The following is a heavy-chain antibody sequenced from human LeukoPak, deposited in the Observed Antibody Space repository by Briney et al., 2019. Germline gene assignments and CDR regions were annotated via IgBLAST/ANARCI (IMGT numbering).Heavy chain of an antibody. CDR2: IYHSWST. J-gene: IGHJ4*02. CDR1: GASITTYY. D-gene: IGHD6-6*01. Sequence: SETLSLTCTVSGASITTYYWTWIRQPPGKGLEWIGYIYHSWSTNYNPSLKSRVTISPDTSRNQFSLRLSSVTAADTAVYFCAREYSTSSEGDYFDYWGQGSLVTVSS. CDR3: AREYSTSSEGDYFDY. V-gene: IGHV4-59*01.